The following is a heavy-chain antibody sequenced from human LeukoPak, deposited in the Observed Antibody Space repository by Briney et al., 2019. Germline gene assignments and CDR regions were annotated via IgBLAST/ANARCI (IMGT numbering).Heavy chain of an antibody. CDR2: IWSDGTNK. CDR1: GLTFSAYG. Sequence: PGGSLRLSCAASGLTFSAYGMHWVRQAPGKGLEWVVIIWSDGTNKYYAESVRGRFTISRDNSKNTLYLQMNTLIIEDTAVYYCASAAGAFDNWGQGTMITVSS. D-gene: IGHD6-13*01. CDR3: ASAAGAFDN. J-gene: IGHJ3*02. V-gene: IGHV3-33*01.